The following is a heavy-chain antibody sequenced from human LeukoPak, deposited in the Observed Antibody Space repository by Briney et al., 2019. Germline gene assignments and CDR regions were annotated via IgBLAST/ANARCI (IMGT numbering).Heavy chain of an antibody. CDR1: GYSISSGYY. CDR2: IYHSGST. D-gene: IGHD2-21*02. V-gene: IGHV4-38-2*02. CDR3: ARVVTSAFDI. Sequence: PSETLSLTCTVSGYSISSGYYWGWIRQPPGKGLEWIGSIYHSGSTYYNPSLKSRVTISVDTSKNQFSLKLSSVTAADTAVYYCARVVTSAFDIWGQGTMVTVSS. J-gene: IGHJ3*02.